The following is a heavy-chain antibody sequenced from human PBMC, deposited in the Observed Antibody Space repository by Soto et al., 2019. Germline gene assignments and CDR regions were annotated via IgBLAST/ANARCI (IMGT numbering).Heavy chain of an antibody. Sequence: QVQLVQSGAEVKKPGASVKVSCKASGYTFTSYAMHWVRQAPGQRLEWMGWINAGNGNTEYSQKFQGRVTITRDTSASTAYMELSSLRSEDTAVYYCARGAPVTVTYYYYYMDVWGKGTTVTVSS. CDR1: GYTFTSYA. V-gene: IGHV1-3*01. CDR2: INAGNGNT. D-gene: IGHD4-4*01. CDR3: ARGAPVTVTYYYYYMDV. J-gene: IGHJ6*03.